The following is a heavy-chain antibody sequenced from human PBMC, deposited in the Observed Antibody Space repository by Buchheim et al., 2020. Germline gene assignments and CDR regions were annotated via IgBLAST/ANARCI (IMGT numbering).Heavy chain of an antibody. Sequence: QVQLQQWGAGLLKPSETLSLTCAVYGGSFSGYYWSWIRQPPGKGLEWIGEINHSGSTNYNPSLKSRVTISVDTSKNQFSLKLSSVTAADTAVYYCARGLGFWSGYYTGGHWFDPWGQGTL. CDR3: ARGLGFWSGYYTGGHWFDP. CDR2: INHSGST. V-gene: IGHV4-34*01. D-gene: IGHD3-3*01. CDR1: GGSFSGYY. J-gene: IGHJ5*02.